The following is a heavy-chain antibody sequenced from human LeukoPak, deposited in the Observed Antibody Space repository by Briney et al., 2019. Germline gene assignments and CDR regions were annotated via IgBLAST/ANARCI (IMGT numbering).Heavy chain of an antibody. J-gene: IGHJ4*02. CDR3: ARPYSSGARVDY. V-gene: IGHV4-39*01. Sequence: SETLSLTCTVSGGSISSSSYYWGWIRQTPRKGREWIGSIYYSGSTYYNPSLKSRVTISVDTSKNQFSLKLSSVTAADTAVYYCARPYSSGARVDYWGQGTLVTVSS. D-gene: IGHD6-19*01. CDR2: IYYSGST. CDR1: GGSISSSSYY.